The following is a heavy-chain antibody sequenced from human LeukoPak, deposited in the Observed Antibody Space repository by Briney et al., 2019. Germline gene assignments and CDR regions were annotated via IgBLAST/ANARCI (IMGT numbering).Heavy chain of an antibody. CDR3: AEDGSSWYSLVDY. CDR2: ISYDGSNK. J-gene: IGHJ4*02. Sequence: GGSLRLSCAASGFTFSSYGMHWVRQAPGKGLEWVAVISYDGSNKYYADSVKGRFTISRDNSNNTLYLQMNSLRAEDTAVYYCAEDGSSWYSLVDYWGQGTLVTVSS. D-gene: IGHD6-13*01. V-gene: IGHV3-30*18. CDR1: GFTFSSYG.